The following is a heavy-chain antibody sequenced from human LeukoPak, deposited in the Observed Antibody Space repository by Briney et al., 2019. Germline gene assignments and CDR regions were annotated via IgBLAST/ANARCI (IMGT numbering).Heavy chain of an antibody. D-gene: IGHD1-26*01. CDR3: ARHIVGDDEAFDY. J-gene: IGHJ4*02. V-gene: IGHV4-39*01. Sequence: SETLSLTCTVSGGSISSSSYYWGWIRQPPGKGLEWIGSIYYSGSTYYNPSLKSRVTISVDTSKNQFSLKLSSVTAADTAVYYCARHIVGDDEAFDYWGQGTLVTVSS. CDR1: GGSISSSSYY. CDR2: IYYSGST.